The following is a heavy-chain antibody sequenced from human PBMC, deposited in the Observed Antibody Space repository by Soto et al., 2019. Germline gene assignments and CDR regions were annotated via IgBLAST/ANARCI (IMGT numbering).Heavy chain of an antibody. CDR1: GLNFSNYA. D-gene: IGHD2-2*02. CDR3: ARGRCVHGDTPGVRVLTREGYNNYFHY. V-gene: IGHV3-30-3*01. CDR2: ISYDRTRK. J-gene: IGHJ4*02. Sequence: SLRLPCAASGLNFSNYAMNCVRQSPGKGLERRAGISYDRTRKCHAQSLKCSFTISKDNSKNTIYLRMTRRRAEDTAVYYYARGRCVHGDTPGVRVLTREGYNNYFHYWGQGTMVT.